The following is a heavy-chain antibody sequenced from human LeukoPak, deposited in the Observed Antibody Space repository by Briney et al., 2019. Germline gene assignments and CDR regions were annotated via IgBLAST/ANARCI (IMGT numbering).Heavy chain of an antibody. J-gene: IGHJ6*02. CDR2: MNPNSGNT. Sequence: ASVKVSCKASGYTFTSYGISWVRQAPGQGLEWMGWMNPNSGNTGYAQKFQGRVTMTRNTSISTAYMELSSLRSEDTAVYYCARAPPYSSSWDYYYYYGMDVWGQGTTVTVSS. CDR1: GYTFTSYG. CDR3: ARAPPYSSSWDYYYYYGMDV. V-gene: IGHV1-8*02. D-gene: IGHD6-13*01.